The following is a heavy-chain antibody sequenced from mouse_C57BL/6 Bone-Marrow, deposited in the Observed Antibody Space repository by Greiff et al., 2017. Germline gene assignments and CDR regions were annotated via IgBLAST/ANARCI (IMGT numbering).Heavy chain of an antibody. Sequence: EVQGVESGGGLVQPGGSMKLSCVASGFTFSNYWMNWVRQSPEKGLEWVAQIRLKSDNYATHYAESVKGRFTISRDDSKSSVYLQMNNLRAEDTGIYYCTVVATKDAMDYWGQGTSVTVSS. CDR3: TVVATKDAMDY. J-gene: IGHJ4*01. D-gene: IGHD1-1*01. V-gene: IGHV6-3*01. CDR1: GFTFSNYW. CDR2: IRLKSDNYAT.